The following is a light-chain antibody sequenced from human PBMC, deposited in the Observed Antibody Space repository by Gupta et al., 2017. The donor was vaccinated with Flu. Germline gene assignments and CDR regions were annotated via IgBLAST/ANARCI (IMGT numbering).Light chain of an antibody. Sequence: EIVLTQSPATLSLSPGERATLSCRASQSVSSYLAWYQQKPGQGPRLLIYDASNRATDIPARFSGSGSGTDFTLTISSLEPEDFAVYYCQQRSNWPHSFGQGTNMEIK. CDR1: QSVSSY. V-gene: IGKV3-11*01. J-gene: IGKJ2*03. CDR3: QQRSNWPHS. CDR2: DAS.